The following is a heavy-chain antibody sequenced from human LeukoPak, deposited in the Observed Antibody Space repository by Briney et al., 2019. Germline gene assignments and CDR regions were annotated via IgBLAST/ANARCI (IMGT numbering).Heavy chain of an antibody. D-gene: IGHD3-3*01. CDR3: ARRPVVRSGYYQSPSYYYYYMDV. V-gene: IGHV4-39*07. CDR1: GGSISSNTYY. Sequence: SETLSLTCTVSGGSISSNTYYWGWIRQPPGKGLEWIGSIFYSGSTYYNPSLESRVTISVDTSKNQFSLKLSSVTAADTAVYYCARRPVVRSGYYQSPSYYYYYMDVWGKGTTVTVSS. J-gene: IGHJ6*03. CDR2: IFYSGST.